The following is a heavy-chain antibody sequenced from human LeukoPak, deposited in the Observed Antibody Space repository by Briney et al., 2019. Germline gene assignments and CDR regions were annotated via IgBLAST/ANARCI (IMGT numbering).Heavy chain of an antibody. D-gene: IGHD1-1*01. V-gene: IGHV4-39*01. CDR3: ARHEDRNWYFDH. CDR1: GGSISSSYYY. Sequence: SETLSLTCTVSGGSISSSYYYWGWIRQPPGKGLEWTGTIYYSGSTYYNPSLKSRVTISVDTSKNRFSLKLSSVTAPDTAVYYCARHEDRNWYFDHWGQGTLVTVSS. CDR2: IYYSGST. J-gene: IGHJ4*02.